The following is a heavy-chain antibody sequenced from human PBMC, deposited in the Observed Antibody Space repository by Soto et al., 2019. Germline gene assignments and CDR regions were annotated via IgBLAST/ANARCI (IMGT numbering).Heavy chain of an antibody. CDR1: GYTFTNYA. J-gene: IGHJ2*01. V-gene: IGHV1-3*01. CDR3: ARDQGIPYCGGDCYSDWYFDI. D-gene: IGHD2-21*01. CDR2: LNPGNGNT. Sequence: QVQLVQSGAEVKEPGASVKVSCRASGYTFTNYAIHWVRQAPGQRLEWMGWLNPGNGNTKYPQKFQGRVTITRDTSARTAYMFLSSLRSEVTAVYYCARDQGIPYCGGDCYSDWYFDIWGRGTLVTVSS.